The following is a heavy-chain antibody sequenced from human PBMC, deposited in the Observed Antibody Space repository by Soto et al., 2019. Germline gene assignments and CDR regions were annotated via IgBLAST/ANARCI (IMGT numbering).Heavy chain of an antibody. V-gene: IGHV1-24*01. D-gene: IGHD6-6*01. CDR1: GYTLTELS. Sequence: GASVKVSCKVSGYTLTELSMHWVRQAPGKGLEWMGGFDPEDGETIYAQKFQGRVTMTEDTSTDTAYMELSSLRSEDTAVYYCAKSLIAARRGGSWFDPWGQGTLVTVSP. CDR2: FDPEDGET. J-gene: IGHJ5*02. CDR3: AKSLIAARRGGSWFDP.